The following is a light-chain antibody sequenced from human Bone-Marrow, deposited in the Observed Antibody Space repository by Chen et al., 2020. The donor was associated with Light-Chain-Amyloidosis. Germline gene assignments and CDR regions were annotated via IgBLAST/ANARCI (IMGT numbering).Light chain of an antibody. CDR3: QELTRYPRT. CDR2: GAS. CDR1: QDIRNY. V-gene: IGKV1-9*01. Sequence: DIQLTQSPSFLSASVGDRVTITCRASQDIRNYLAWYQQKPGKAPNLLIYGASTLQSGVPSRFSGSGTGTEFTLTISGLQPEDLATYYYQELTRYPRTFGQGTKVEIK. J-gene: IGKJ1*01.